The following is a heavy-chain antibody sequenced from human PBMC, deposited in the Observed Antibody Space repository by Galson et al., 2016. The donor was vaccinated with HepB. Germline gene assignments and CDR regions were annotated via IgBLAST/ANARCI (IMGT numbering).Heavy chain of an antibody. CDR2: ISGTGGST. Sequence: SLRLSCAASGFTFRDYGVSWVRQAPGKGLEWVSGISGTGGSTWYADSVKGRFTISRDNSINTLYLQMDSLRVEDTARYYCAKDPYFYYAMDVWGQETTATVSS. CDR1: GFTFRDYG. J-gene: IGHJ6*02. V-gene: IGHV3-23*01. CDR3: AKDPYFYYAMDV.